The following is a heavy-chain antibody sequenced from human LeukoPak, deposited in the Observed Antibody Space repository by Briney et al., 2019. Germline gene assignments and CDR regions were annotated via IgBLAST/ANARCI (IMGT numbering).Heavy chain of an antibody. CDR1: GFTLSSYSMN. J-gene: IGHJ4*02. Sequence: GSLRLSCAASGFTLSSYSMNWVRQPPGKGLEWIGSIYYSGSTYYNPSLKSRVTISVDTSKNQFSLKLSSVTAADTAVYYCARHSPVGIYYFDYWGQGTLVTVSS. CDR3: ARHSPVGIYYFDY. V-gene: IGHV4-39*01. D-gene: IGHD1-26*01. CDR2: IYYSGST.